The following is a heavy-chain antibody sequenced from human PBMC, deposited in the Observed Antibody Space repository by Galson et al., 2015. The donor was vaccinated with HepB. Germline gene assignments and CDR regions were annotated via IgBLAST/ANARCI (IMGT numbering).Heavy chain of an antibody. CDR2: IYTSGST. CDR3: ARFYGSGSYYYYYGMDV. Sequence: ETLSLTCTVSGGSIGSYYWSWIRQPAGKGLEWIGHIYTSGSTNYNPSLKGRVTMSADTSKNQFSLKLSSVTAADTAVYYCARFYGSGSYYYYYGMDVWGQGTTVTVSS. CDR1: GGSIGSYY. J-gene: IGHJ6*02. V-gene: IGHV4-4*07. D-gene: IGHD3-10*01.